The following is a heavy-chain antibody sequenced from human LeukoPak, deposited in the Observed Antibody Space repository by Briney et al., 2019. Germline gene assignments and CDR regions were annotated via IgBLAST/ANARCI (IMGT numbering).Heavy chain of an antibody. CDR2: IYYSGST. Sequence: SETLSLTCTVSGGSISSYYWSWVRQPPGKGLEWIGYIYYSGSTNYNPSLKSRVTISVDTSKNQFSLKLSSVTAADTAVYYCARDRTDAFDIWGQGTLVTVSS. J-gene: IGHJ3*02. V-gene: IGHV4-59*01. CDR3: ARDRTDAFDI. CDR1: GGSISSYY.